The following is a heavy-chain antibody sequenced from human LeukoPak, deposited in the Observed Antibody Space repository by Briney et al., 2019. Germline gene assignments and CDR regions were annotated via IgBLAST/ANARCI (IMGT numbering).Heavy chain of an antibody. V-gene: IGHV4-34*01. Sequence: SETPSLTCAVYGGSFSGYYWSWIRQPPGKGLEWIGEINHSGSTNYNPSLKSRVTISVDTSKNQFSLKLSSVTAADTAVYYCARVVLYSSGWYDGPYFDYWGQGTLVTVSS. D-gene: IGHD6-19*01. CDR1: GGSFSGYY. J-gene: IGHJ4*02. CDR2: INHSGST. CDR3: ARVVLYSSGWYDGPYFDY.